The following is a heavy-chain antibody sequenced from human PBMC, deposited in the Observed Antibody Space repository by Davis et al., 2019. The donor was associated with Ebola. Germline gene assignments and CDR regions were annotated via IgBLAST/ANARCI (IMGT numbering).Heavy chain of an antibody. V-gene: IGHV5-51*01. J-gene: IGHJ4*02. CDR1: GYSFTSYW. D-gene: IGHD5-24*01. CDR2: IYPGDSDT. CDR3: ARHEIEMAPHFDY. Sequence: PGGSLRLSCKGSGYSFTSYWISWVRQMPGKGLEWMGIIYPGDSDTRYSPSFQGQVTISADKSISTAYLQWSSLKASDTAMYYCARHEIEMAPHFDYWGQGTLVTVSS.